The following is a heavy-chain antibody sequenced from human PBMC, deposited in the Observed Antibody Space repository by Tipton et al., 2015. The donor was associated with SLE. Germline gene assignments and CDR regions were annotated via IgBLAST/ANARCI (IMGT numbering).Heavy chain of an antibody. D-gene: IGHD6-13*01. CDR1: GGPISSGGYY. CDR3: ARGVTAGGSYYFDQ. J-gene: IGHJ4*02. V-gene: IGHV4-31*03. Sequence: TLSLTCTVSGGPISSGGYYWTWIRQHPGKGLDWIGYIYYTGSTYYSPSLKTRVIISVDKSNNQFSLKLSSVNAADTAIYYCARGVTAGGSYYFDQWGQGTLVTVSS. CDR2: IYYTGST.